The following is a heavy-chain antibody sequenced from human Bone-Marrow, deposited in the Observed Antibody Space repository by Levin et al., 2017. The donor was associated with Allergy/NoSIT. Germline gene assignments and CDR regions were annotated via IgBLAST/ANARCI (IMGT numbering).Heavy chain of an antibody. CDR3: AKARTAAAGRTHFDS. D-gene: IGHD6-13*01. CDR2: ISGVGGTT. Sequence: GGSLRLSCAGSGLTFSSYGMNWVRQAPGKGLEWVSSISGVGGTTYYADSVKGRFTISRDNSKDTLYLQMNSLRAEDTALYYCAKARTAAAGRTHFDSWGQGTLVTVSS. J-gene: IGHJ4*02. CDR1: GLTFSSYG. V-gene: IGHV3-23*01.